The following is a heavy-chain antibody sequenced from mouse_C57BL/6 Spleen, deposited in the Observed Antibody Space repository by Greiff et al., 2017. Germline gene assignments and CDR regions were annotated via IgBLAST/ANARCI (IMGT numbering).Heavy chain of an antibody. Sequence: QVQLKQPGAELVKPGASVKLSCKASGYTFTSYWMHWVKQRPGRGLEWIGRIDPNSGGTKYNEKFKSKATLTVDKPSSTAYMQLSSLTSEDSAVYYGARSWLNAMDYWGQGTSVTVSS. CDR2: IDPNSGGT. V-gene: IGHV1-72*01. CDR1: GYTFTSYW. CDR3: ARSWLNAMDY. D-gene: IGHD2-2*01. J-gene: IGHJ4*01.